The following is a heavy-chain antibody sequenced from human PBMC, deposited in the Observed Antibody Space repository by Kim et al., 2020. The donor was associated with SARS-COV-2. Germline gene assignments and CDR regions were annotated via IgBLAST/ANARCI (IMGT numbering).Heavy chain of an antibody. Sequence: GGSLRLSCAASGFTFSSYGMHWVRQAPGKGLEWVAVIWYDGSNKYYADSVKGRFTISRDNSKNTLYLQMISLRAEDTAVYYCAKVLGSFPTDKAHPWGQGTLVTVSS. CDR1: GFTFSSYG. CDR3: AKVLGSFPTDKAHP. CDR2: IWYDGSNK. V-gene: IGHV3-33*06. J-gene: IGHJ5*02. D-gene: IGHD3-22*01.